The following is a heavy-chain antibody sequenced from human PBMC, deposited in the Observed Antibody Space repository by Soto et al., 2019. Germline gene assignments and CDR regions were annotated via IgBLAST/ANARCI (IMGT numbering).Heavy chain of an antibody. D-gene: IGHD6-19*01. J-gene: IGHJ5*02. V-gene: IGHV4-34*01. CDR3: ARVRAVPGKRYWFDP. CDR2: IDHSRST. Sequence: SETLSLTCAVYGGSLRDYYWSWIRQSPGKGLEWIGDIDHSRSTKYNPSLKSRVTMSVDTSKNQFSLILTSVTTADTAEYYCARVRAVPGKRYWFDPCGQGTPVTVSS. CDR1: GGSLRDYY.